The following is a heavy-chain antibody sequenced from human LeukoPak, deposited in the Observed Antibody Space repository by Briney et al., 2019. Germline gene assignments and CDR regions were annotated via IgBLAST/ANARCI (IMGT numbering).Heavy chain of an antibody. Sequence: GGSLRLSCAASGFTVSSNYMSWVRQAPGKGLEWVSLIYSGGSTYDADSVKGRFTISRHNSKNTLYLHMNSLRAEDTAVYYCAREANYYDSSGYYPDAFDIWGQGTMVTVSS. CDR3: AREANYYDSSGYYPDAFDI. J-gene: IGHJ3*02. CDR2: IYSGGST. CDR1: GFTVSSNY. V-gene: IGHV3-53*04. D-gene: IGHD3-22*01.